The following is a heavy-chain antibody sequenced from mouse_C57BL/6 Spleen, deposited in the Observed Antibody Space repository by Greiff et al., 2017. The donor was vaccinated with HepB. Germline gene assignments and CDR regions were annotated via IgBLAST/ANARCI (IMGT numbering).Heavy chain of an antibody. V-gene: IGHV1-76*01. Sequence: QVQLKESGAELVRPGASVKLSCKASGYTFTDYYINWVKQRPGQGLEWIARIYPGSGNTYYNEKFKGKATLTAEKSSSSAYMQLSSLTSEDSAVYFCARSPRYYGNYEFAYWGQGTLVTVSA. CDR2: IYPGSGNT. CDR3: ARSPRYYGNYEFAY. CDR1: GYTFTDYY. D-gene: IGHD2-1*01. J-gene: IGHJ3*01.